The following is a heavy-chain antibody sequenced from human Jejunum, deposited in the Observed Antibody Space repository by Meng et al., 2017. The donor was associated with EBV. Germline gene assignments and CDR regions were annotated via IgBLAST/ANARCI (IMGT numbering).Heavy chain of an antibody. CDR3: ARPISGYTYYSDY. CDR2: VHPSSGVT. J-gene: IGHJ4*02. CDR1: GYTFTDSY. V-gene: IGHV1-2*05. D-gene: IGHD5-18*01. Sequence: QGQLVKSGTEVKESGASVKVYCKASGYTFTDSYLHCVRQAPGQGIEWMGRVHPSSGVTNYAEKFQGRATMTRDTSISTSYMEVSRLTSDDPDVYYCARPISGYTYYSDYWGQATLVTVSS.